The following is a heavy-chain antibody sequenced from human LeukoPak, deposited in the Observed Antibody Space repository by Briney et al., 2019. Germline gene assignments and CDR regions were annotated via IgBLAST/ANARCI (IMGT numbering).Heavy chain of an antibody. CDR2: IKQDGSEK. V-gene: IGHV3-7*01. CDR1: EFTFSSYW. Sequence: GGSLRLSCAASEFTFSSYWMSWVRQASGKGLEWVANIKQDGSEKYYVDSVKGRFTISRDNAKNSLYLQMNRLRAEDTAVYYCARDRASRGIFGVAMGWGQGTLVTVSS. J-gene: IGHJ4*02. CDR3: ARDRASRGIFGVAMG. D-gene: IGHD3-3*01.